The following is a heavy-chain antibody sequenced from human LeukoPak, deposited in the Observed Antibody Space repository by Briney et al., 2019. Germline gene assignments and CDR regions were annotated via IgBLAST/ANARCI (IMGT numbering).Heavy chain of an antibody. CDR3: APSALHTAPFDY. J-gene: IGHJ4*02. CDR2: VSGSGGST. V-gene: IGHV3-23*01. CDR1: GFTFNSYG. D-gene: IGHD5-18*01. Sequence: PGGSLRLSCAASGFTFNSYGMNWVRQAPGKGLEWVSAVSGSGGSTYYADSVQGRFTISRDNSKNTLYLQMNSLRAEDTAVYYCAPSALHTAPFDYWGQGTLVTVSS.